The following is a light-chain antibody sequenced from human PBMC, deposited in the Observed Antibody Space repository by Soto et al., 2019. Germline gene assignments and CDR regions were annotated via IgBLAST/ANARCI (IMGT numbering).Light chain of an antibody. CDR2: GAS. Sequence: DIERTQSPGPLSVSPGERAPLSCRASQSVGTYLAWYQQRPGQAPRLLVYGASTRASGIPPMFSSGGSGTYFTLTISRLEPEDFAVYYCQQYGSSGTFGQGTKVDIK. V-gene: IGKV3-20*01. CDR1: QSVGTY. J-gene: IGKJ1*01. CDR3: QQYGSSGT.